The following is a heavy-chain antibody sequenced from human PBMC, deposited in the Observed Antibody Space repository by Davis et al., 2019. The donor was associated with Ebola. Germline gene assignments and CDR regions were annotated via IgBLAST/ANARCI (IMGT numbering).Heavy chain of an antibody. V-gene: IGHV3-64*01. D-gene: IGHD6-6*01. CDR3: ARGRVAARHFDY. J-gene: IGHJ4*02. CDR2: ISSNGGST. Sequence: GGSLRLSCAASGFTFSSYAMHWVRQAPGKGLEYVSAISSNGGSTYYANSVKGRFTISRDNSKNTLYLQMGSLRAEDMAVYYCARGRVAARHFDYWGQGTLVTVSS. CDR1: GFTFSSYA.